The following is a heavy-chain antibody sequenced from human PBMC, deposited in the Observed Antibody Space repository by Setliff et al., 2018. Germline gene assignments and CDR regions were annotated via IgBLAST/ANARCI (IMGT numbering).Heavy chain of an antibody. D-gene: IGHD3-10*01. CDR2: IYTSGST. J-gene: IGHJ6*02. V-gene: IGHV4-61*09. CDR3: AREGEIWFGELLPWGMDV. Sequence: TSETLSLTCTVSGGSISSGSYYWSWIRQPAGKGLEWIGHIYTSGSTNYNPSLKSRVTISVDTSKNQFSLKLSSVTAADTAVYYCAREGEIWFGELLPWGMDVWGQGTTVTVSS. CDR1: GGSISSGSYY.